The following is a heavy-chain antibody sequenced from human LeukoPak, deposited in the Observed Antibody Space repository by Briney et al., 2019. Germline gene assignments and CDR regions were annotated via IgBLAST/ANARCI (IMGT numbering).Heavy chain of an antibody. Sequence: SETLSLTCAVSGYSISSDYYWGWIRQPPGKGLEWIGSMYHSGTSYYNPSLRSRVAVSLDTSKNQFSLRLSSVTAADTAVYYCARQVIGSHYHDYWGQGTLVTVSS. V-gene: IGHV4-38-2*01. CDR2: MYHSGTS. CDR1: GYSISSDYY. CDR3: ARQVIGSHYHDY. D-gene: IGHD1-26*01. J-gene: IGHJ4*02.